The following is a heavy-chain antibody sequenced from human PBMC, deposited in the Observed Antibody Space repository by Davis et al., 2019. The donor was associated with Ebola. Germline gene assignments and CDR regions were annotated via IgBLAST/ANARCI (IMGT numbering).Heavy chain of an antibody. J-gene: IGHJ4*02. D-gene: IGHD3-9*01. Sequence: MPSETLSLTCTVSGGSISSYYWSWIRQPPGKGLEWIGEINHSGSTNYNPSLKSRVTISVDTSKNQFSLKLSSVTAADTAVYYCARLTKMWGQGTLVTVSS. CDR3: ARLTKM. V-gene: IGHV4-34*01. CDR1: GGSISSYY. CDR2: INHSGST.